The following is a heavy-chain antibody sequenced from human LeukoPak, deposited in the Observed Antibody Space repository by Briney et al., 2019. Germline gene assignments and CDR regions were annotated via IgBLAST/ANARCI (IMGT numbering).Heavy chain of an antibody. CDR2: ISYDGSNK. CDR1: GFTFSSYG. J-gene: IGHJ4*02. CDR3: AKGAHYGSGSHSAH. D-gene: IGHD3-10*01. V-gene: IGHV3-30*18. Sequence: GRSLRLSCAASGFTFSSYGMHWVRQAPGKGLEWVAVISYDGSNKYYADSVKGRFTISRDNSKNTLYLQMNSLRAEDTAVYYCAKGAHYGSGSHSAHWGQGTLVTVSS.